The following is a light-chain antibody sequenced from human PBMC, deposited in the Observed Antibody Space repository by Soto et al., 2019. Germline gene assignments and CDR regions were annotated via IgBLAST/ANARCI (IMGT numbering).Light chain of an antibody. CDR2: DAS. CDR1: QSVNSY. V-gene: IGKV3-11*01. CDR3: QQRSNWPLT. J-gene: IGKJ4*01. Sequence: SPGERATLSCRASQSVNSYLAWYQQKPGQAPRLLIYDASNRATGIPARFSGSGSGTDFTLTISSLEPEDFAVYYCQQRSNWPLTFGGGTKVDIK.